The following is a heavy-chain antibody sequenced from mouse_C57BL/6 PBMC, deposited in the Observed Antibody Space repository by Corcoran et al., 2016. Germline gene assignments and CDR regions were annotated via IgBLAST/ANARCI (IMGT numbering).Heavy chain of an antibody. CDR3: ARGGVIYYGNLFFAY. Sequence: QVQPQQPGTELVKPGASVKLSCKASGYTFTSYWMHWVKQRPGQGLEWIGNINPSNGGTNYNEKFKSKATLTVDKSSSTAYMQLSSLTSEDSAVYYCARGGVIYYGNLFFAYWGQGTLVTVSA. V-gene: IGHV1-53*01. D-gene: IGHD2-1*01. J-gene: IGHJ3*01. CDR1: GYTFTSYW. CDR2: INPSNGGT.